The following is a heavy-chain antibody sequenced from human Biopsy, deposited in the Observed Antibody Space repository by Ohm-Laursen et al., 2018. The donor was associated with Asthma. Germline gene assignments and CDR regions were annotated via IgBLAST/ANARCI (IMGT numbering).Heavy chain of an antibody. CDR3: AKHVFPVSELRQGPDY. CDR1: GFTFSHYN. J-gene: IGHJ4*02. D-gene: IGHD1-7*01. V-gene: IGHV3-21*01. Sequence: SLRLSCAASGFTFSHYNMNWVRQPPGKGLEWVASITDASRYIKYADSVKGRFTISRDNAKNSLYLQMNSLKAEDTAVYYCAKHVFPVSELRQGPDYWGQGTLVTVSS. CDR2: ITDASRYI.